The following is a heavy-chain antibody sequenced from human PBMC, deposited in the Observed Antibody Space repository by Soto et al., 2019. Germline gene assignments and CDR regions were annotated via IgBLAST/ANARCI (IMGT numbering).Heavy chain of an antibody. Sequence: QVHLVQSGAEVKKPGSSVKVSCKAPGGTFSNHAINWVRQAPGQGLEWMGRIIPIFSTTNYAQKFQGRVTMTADEPTNTAYLELSSLKQDDTAVYYCAREVAADGTFREDVFDIWGQGTLVTVSS. CDR1: GGTFSNHA. D-gene: IGHD6-13*01. J-gene: IGHJ3*02. CDR3: AREVAADGTFREDVFDI. V-gene: IGHV1-69*12. CDR2: IIPIFSTT.